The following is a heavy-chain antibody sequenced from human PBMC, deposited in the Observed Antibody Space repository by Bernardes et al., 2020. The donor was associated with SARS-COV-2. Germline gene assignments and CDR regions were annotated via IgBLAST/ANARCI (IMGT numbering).Heavy chain of an antibody. CDR1: GYIFTNYH. V-gene: IGHV1-8*01. J-gene: IGHJ4*02. CDR3: ARAIINSGTYYDY. CDR2: MNPNSGYT. D-gene: IGHD3-10*01. Sequence: ASVKVSCKASGYIFTNYHINWVRQATGQGLEWMGWMNPNSGYTAYAQKFQGRITMTRNTSINTAYMELSSLRSDDTAVYYCARAIINSGTYYDYWGQGTLVTVSS.